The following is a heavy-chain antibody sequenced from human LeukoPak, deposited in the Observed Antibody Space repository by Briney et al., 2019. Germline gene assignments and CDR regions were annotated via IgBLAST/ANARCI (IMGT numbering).Heavy chain of an antibody. CDR2: IIPIFGTA. Sequence: SVTVSCKASGGTFSSYAISWVRQAPGQGLEWMGGIIPIFGTANYAQKFQGRVTITTDESTSTAYMELSSLRSEDTAVYYCASSTGYCSSTSCHFDYWGQGTLVTVSS. D-gene: IGHD2-2*01. CDR3: ASSTGYCSSTSCHFDY. J-gene: IGHJ4*02. CDR1: GGTFSSYA. V-gene: IGHV1-69*05.